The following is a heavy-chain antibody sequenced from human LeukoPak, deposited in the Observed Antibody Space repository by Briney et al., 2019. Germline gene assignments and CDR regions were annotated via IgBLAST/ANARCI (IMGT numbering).Heavy chain of an antibody. CDR3: ARGPYYLDSSGYYPDY. V-gene: IGHV4-61*08. J-gene: IGHJ4*02. CDR2: IYYSGST. D-gene: IGHD3-22*01. Sequence: SQTLSLTCAVSGGSINNGGYSWSWIRQPPGKGLEWIGYIYYSGSTNYNPSLKSRVTISVDTSKNQFSLKLSSVTAADTAVYYCARGPYYLDSSGYYPDYWGQGTLVTVSS. CDR1: GGSINNGGYS.